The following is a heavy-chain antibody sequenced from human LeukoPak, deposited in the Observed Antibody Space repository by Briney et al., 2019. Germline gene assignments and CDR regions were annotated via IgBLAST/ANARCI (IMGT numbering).Heavy chain of an antibody. J-gene: IGHJ4*02. V-gene: IGHV1-18*01. CDR2: ISAYNDNT. CDR1: GYTFTTYG. CDR3: GRRQIDDFGEDAIRGYFDF. D-gene: IGHD3-3*01. Sequence: GASVKVSCKASGYTFTTYGIIWVRQAPGQGFEWMGWISAYNDNTNYAQKFRGRVTMSTDTSTSTAYLDLRSLRSDDTAVYYCGRRQIDDFGEDAIRGYFDFWGQGTQIVVSS.